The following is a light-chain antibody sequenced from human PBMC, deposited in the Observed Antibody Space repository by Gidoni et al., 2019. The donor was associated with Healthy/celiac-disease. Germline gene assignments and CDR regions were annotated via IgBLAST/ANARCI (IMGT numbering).Light chain of an antibody. V-gene: IGLV1-40*01. J-gene: IGLJ3*02. CDR1: SSNIGAGYD. Sequence: QSVLTQPPSVSGAPAQRVTISCTGSSSNIGAGYDVHWYQQLPGTAPKLLIYGNSNRPSGVPDRFSGSKSGTSASLAITGLQAEDEAEYYCQSYDSSLSGWVFGGGTKLTVL. CDR2: GNS. CDR3: QSYDSSLSGWV.